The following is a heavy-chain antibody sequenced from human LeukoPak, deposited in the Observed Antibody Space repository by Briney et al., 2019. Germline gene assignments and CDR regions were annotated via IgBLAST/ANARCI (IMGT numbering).Heavy chain of an antibody. D-gene: IGHD5-12*01. CDR2: INSDGSST. CDR3: AITPSGYGPGFDY. CDR1: GFTFSSYW. Sequence: GGSLRLSCAASGFTFSSYWMHWVRQAPGKGLVWVSRINSDGSSTSYADSVKGRFTISRDNAKNTLYLQMNSLRAEDTAVYYCAITPSGYGPGFDYWGQGTLVTVSS. J-gene: IGHJ4*02. V-gene: IGHV3-74*01.